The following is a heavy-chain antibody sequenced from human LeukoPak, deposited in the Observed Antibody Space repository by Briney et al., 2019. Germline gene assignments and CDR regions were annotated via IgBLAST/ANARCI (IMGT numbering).Heavy chain of an antibody. D-gene: IGHD3-22*01. CDR1: GFTFSSYW. CDR3: ARVLHDSSGYDAFDI. Sequence: GGSLRLSCAASGFTFSSYWMHWVRQAPGKGLVWVSRINSDGSSTSYADSVKGRFTISRDNAKNMLYLQMNSLRAEDTAVYYCARVLHDSSGYDAFDIWGQGTMVTVSS. J-gene: IGHJ3*02. V-gene: IGHV3-74*01. CDR2: INSDGSST.